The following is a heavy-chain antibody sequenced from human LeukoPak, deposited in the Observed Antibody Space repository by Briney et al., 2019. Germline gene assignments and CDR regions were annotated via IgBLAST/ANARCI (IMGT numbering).Heavy chain of an antibody. J-gene: IGHJ5*02. D-gene: IGHD6-13*01. CDR3: AKEAGTGWFDP. V-gene: IGHV3-53*01. CDR1: GFTVSNNY. CDR2: IYSGGTT. Sequence: GGSLRLSCAASGFTVSNNYMSWVRQGPGKGLEWVSVIYSGGTTYYADSVKGRFTISRDNSKNTLYLQMNSLRAEDTAVYYCAKEAGTGWFDPWGQGTLVTVSS.